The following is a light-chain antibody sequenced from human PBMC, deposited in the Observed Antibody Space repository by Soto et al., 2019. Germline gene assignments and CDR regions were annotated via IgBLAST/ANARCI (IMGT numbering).Light chain of an antibody. CDR3: CSYAGSLTLL. J-gene: IGLJ2*01. CDR2: EGS. V-gene: IGLV2-23*01. CDR1: SSDVGKYNL. Sequence: QPVLTQPASVSGSPGQSITVSCTGTSSDVGKYNLVSWYQQHPGKAPKLMIYEGSKRPSGISDRFSGSKSGNTASLTISGLQAEDEADYYCCSYAGSLTLLFGGGTKVTVL.